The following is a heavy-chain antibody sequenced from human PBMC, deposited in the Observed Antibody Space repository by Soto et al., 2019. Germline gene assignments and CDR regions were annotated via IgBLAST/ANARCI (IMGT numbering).Heavy chain of an antibody. Sequence: ASVKVSCKASGGTFSSYAISWVRQAPGQGLEWMGGIIPIFGTANYAQKFQGRVTITADESTSTAYMELSSLRSEDTAVYYCARGPTVTLYYYYGMDVWGQGTTVTVSS. CDR1: GGTFSSYA. CDR2: IIPIFGTA. J-gene: IGHJ6*02. CDR3: ARGPTVTLYYYYGMDV. D-gene: IGHD4-17*01. V-gene: IGHV1-69*13.